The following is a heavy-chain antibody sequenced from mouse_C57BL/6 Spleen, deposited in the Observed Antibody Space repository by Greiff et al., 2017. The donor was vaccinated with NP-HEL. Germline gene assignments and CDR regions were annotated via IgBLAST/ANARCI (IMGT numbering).Heavy chain of an antibody. Sequence: VQLQQSGPELVKPGASVKISCKASGYSFTGYYMNWVKQSPEKSLEWIGEINPSTGGTTYNQKFKAKATLTVDKTSSTAYMQLKSLTSEDSAVYYCARGGDYDDYWGQGTLVTVSA. J-gene: IGHJ3*01. V-gene: IGHV1-42*01. CDR1: GYSFTGYY. CDR2: INPSTGGT. CDR3: ARGGDYDDY. D-gene: IGHD2-4*01.